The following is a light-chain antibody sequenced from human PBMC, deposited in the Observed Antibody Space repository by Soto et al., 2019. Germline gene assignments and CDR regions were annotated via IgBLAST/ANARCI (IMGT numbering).Light chain of an antibody. J-gene: IGKJ1*01. Sequence: DIQMTQSPSTLSASVGDSVTITCRASQSISNWLAWHQQKPGKAPKLLIYKASNLEGGVPSRFSGSGSGAEFTLTISSLQPDDFATYYCQQYNSYRAFGQGTKVDTK. CDR1: QSISNW. V-gene: IGKV1-5*03. CDR2: KAS. CDR3: QQYNSYRA.